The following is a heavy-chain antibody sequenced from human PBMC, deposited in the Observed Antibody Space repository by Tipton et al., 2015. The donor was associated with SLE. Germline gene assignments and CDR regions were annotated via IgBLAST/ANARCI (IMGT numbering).Heavy chain of an antibody. CDR1: GGSTSSHY. J-gene: IGHJ4*02. Sequence: GLVKPSETLSLTCTVSGGSTSSHYWSWIRQPPGKGLEWIGYVYHDGSTDYNPSLKSRVTISVDTSKNQFSLKLSSVTAADTAVYYCARVDTAMVFPFGGYYLDYWGQGILVTVSS. D-gene: IGHD5-18*01. CDR2: VYHDGST. V-gene: IGHV4-59*11. CDR3: ARVDTAMVFPFGGYYLDY.